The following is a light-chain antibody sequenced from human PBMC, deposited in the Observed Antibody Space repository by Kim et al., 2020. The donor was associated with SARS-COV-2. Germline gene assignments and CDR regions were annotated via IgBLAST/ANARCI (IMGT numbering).Light chain of an antibody. Sequence: LSASVGDRVTITCRASKPIRDRLAWYQHKPGKAPNLLIYLTSSLQHGVPSRFRGGGSGIEFTLTITSLQPDDFATYYCQQYSSYSTFGQGTKLEI. CDR1: KPIRDR. CDR3: QQYSSYST. J-gene: IGKJ2*01. V-gene: IGKV1-5*03. CDR2: LTS.